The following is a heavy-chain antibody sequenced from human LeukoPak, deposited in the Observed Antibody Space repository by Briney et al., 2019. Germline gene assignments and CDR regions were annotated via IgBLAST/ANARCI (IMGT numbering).Heavy chain of an antibody. D-gene: IGHD6-6*01. CDR3: AREQLADAFDI. CDR2: MNPNSGNT. CDR1: GYTFTSYD. V-gene: IGHV1-8*01. J-gene: IGHJ3*02. Sequence: ASVKVSCKASGYTFTSYDINWVRQATGQGLEWMGRMNPNSGNTGYAQKFQGRVTMTRNTSISTAYMELSSLRSDDTAVYYCAREQLADAFDIWGQGTMVTVSS.